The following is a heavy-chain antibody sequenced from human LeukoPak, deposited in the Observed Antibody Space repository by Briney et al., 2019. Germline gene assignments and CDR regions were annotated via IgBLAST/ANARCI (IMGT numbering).Heavy chain of an antibody. CDR1: GGSISRSNYY. CDR2: IYYSGST. J-gene: IGHJ4*02. Sequence: SETLSLTCTVSGGSISRSNYYWGWIRQPPGKGLEWIGSIYYSGSTYYNPSLKSRVTISVDTSKNQFSLKLSSVTAADTAVYYCARAGSGYDHGLFDYWGQGTLVTVSS. D-gene: IGHD5-12*01. V-gene: IGHV4-39*07. CDR3: ARAGSGYDHGLFDY.